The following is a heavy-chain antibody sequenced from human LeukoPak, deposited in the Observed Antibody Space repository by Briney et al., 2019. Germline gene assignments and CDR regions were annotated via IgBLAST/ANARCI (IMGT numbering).Heavy chain of an antibody. Sequence: SGGSLRLSCETSGFTFSHYGIHWVRQVPGMGLEGLAFIKYDGSKIYYAESVQGRSTISRDNSKNNLFLQMTRMRPQDTAVYYCATDGIPSATALANWGQGTLVTVSS. CDR1: GFTFSHYG. CDR3: ATDGIPSATALAN. J-gene: IGHJ4*02. CDR2: IKYDGSKI. V-gene: IGHV3-30*02. D-gene: IGHD2/OR15-2a*01.